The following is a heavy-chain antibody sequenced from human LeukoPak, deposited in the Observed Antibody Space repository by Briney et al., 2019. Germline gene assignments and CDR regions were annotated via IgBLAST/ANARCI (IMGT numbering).Heavy chain of an antibody. Sequence: SLRLSCAASGFTFSSYAMSWVRQAPGKGLEWVSAISGSGDSTYYGDSVKGRFTISRDNSKNTLYLQMNSLRAEDTAVYYCAKTRPLDSSSWSHGDYWGQGTLVTVSS. CDR3: AKTRPLDSSSWSHGDY. CDR1: GFTFSSYA. D-gene: IGHD6-13*01. CDR2: ISGSGDST. V-gene: IGHV3-23*01. J-gene: IGHJ4*02.